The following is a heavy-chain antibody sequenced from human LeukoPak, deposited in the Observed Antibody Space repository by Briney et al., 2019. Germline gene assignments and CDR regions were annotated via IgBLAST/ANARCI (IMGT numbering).Heavy chain of an antibody. Sequence: GESLKISCKGSGYSFTHYWIGWVRQLPGKGLEWMGIIYPGDSDTRYSPSLQGQVTISADKSINTAYLQWSSLKASDTAMYYCARLVGYFGSGSYFNDWFDPWGQGTLVTVSS. J-gene: IGHJ5*02. CDR2: IYPGDSDT. CDR1: GYSFTHYW. V-gene: IGHV5-51*01. D-gene: IGHD3-10*01. CDR3: ARLVGYFGSGSYFNDWFDP.